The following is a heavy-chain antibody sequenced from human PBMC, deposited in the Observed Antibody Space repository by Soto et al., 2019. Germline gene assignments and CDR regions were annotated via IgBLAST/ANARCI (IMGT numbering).Heavy chain of an antibody. Sequence: SVKVSCKASGDTFSSYAISWVRQAPGQGLEWMGGIIPIFGTANYAQKFQGRVTITADESTSTAYMELSSLRSEDTAVYYCARFSSGYYYYYGMDVWGQGTTVTVSS. D-gene: IGHD6-19*01. J-gene: IGHJ6*02. CDR2: IIPIFGTA. CDR3: ARFSSGYYYYYGMDV. V-gene: IGHV1-69*13. CDR1: GDTFSSYA.